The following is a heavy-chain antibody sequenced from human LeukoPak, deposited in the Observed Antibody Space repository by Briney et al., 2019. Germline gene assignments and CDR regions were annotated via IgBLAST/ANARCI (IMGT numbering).Heavy chain of an antibody. D-gene: IGHD1-1*01. CDR3: TRGKNWLDY. Sequence: PGRSLRLSCAASGFTFSSYAMHWVRQAPGKGLEWVAVISYDGSNKYYADSVKGRFTISRDNSKNTLYLQMNSLRAEDTAVYYCTRGKNWLDYWGRGTLVTVSS. J-gene: IGHJ4*02. V-gene: IGHV3-30-3*01. CDR2: ISYDGSNK. CDR1: GFTFSSYA.